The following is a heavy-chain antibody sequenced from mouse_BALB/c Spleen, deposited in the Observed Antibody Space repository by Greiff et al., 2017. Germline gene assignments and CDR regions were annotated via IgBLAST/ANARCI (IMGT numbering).Heavy chain of an antibody. CDR3: ARDYYDYDGYAMDY. D-gene: IGHD2-4*01. J-gene: IGHJ4*01. V-gene: IGHV5-17*02. CDR1: GFTFSSFG. CDR2: ISSGSSTI. Sequence: EVKLVESGGGLVQPGGSRKLSCAASGFTFSSFGMHWVRQAPEKGLEWVAYISSGSSTIYYADTVKGRFTISRDNPKNTLFLQMTSLRSEYTAMYYCARDYYDYDGYAMDYWGQGTSVTVSS.